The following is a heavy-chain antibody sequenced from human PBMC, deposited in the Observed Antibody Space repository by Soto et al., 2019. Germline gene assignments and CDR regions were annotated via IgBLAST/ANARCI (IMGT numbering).Heavy chain of an antibody. D-gene: IGHD3-3*01. CDR2: INPNSGGT. CDR3: ARDWGITIFGVVIRTSYGMDV. Sequence: ASVKVSCKASGYTFTGYYMHWVRQAPGQGLEWMGWINPNSGGTNYAQKFQGRVTMTRDTSISTAYMELSRLRSDDTAVYYCARDWGITIFGVVIRTSYGMDVWGQGTPVTVYS. CDR1: GYTFTGYY. J-gene: IGHJ6*02. V-gene: IGHV1-2*02.